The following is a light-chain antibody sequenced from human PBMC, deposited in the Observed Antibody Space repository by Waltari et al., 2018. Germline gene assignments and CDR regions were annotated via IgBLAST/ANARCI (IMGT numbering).Light chain of an antibody. Sequence: DIQMTQSPSSLSASVGDRVTITCRASQTISNYLNWYQQKPGKAPKLLIYSASTSQSGVPSRFSGSRYGTDFTLTISSLQPEDFATYYCQQSYSTQTFGQGTKVEVK. J-gene: IGKJ1*01. V-gene: IGKV1-39*01. CDR1: QTISNY. CDR2: SAS. CDR3: QQSYSTQT.